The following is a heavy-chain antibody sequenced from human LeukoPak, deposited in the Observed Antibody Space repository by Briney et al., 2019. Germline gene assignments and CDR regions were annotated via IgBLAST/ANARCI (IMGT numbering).Heavy chain of an antibody. CDR1: GGSISSYY. Sequence: PSETLSLTCTVSGGSISSYYWSWIRQPAGKGLEWIGRIYTSGSTNYNPSLKSRVTMSVDTSKNQFSLKLSSVTAADTAVYYCARVSQQLVPYYCYYYYMDVWGKGTTVTVSS. CDR3: ARVSQQLVPYYCYYYYMDV. V-gene: IGHV4-4*07. J-gene: IGHJ6*03. CDR2: IYTSGST. D-gene: IGHD6-13*01.